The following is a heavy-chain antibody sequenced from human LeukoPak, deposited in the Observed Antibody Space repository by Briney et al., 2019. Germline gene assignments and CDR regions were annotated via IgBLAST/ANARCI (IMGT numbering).Heavy chain of an antibody. J-gene: IGHJ4*02. D-gene: IGHD3-10*01. V-gene: IGHV1-69*13. Sequence: SVKVSCKASGGTFSSYAISWVRQAPGQGLEWMGGIIPIFGTANYAQKFQGRVTITADESTSTAYMELSSLRSEDTAVYYCASTMVRGVIAIVFDYWGQGNLVTVSS. CDR2: IIPIFGTA. CDR1: GGTFSSYA. CDR3: ASTMVRGVIAIVFDY.